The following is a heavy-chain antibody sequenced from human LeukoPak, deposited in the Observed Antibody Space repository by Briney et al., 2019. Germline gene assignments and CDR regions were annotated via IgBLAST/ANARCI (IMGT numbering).Heavy chain of an antibody. CDR3: ARQLMIDYYYYYYYMDV. J-gene: IGHJ6*03. D-gene: IGHD3-22*01. CDR1: GGSFSGYY. CDR2: INHSGST. Sequence: SETLSLTCAVYGGSFSGYYWSWIRQPPGKGLEWIGEINHSGSTNYNPSLKSRVTISVDTSKNQFSLKLSSVPAADTAVYYCARQLMIDYYYYYYYMDVWGRGTTVTISS. V-gene: IGHV4-34*01.